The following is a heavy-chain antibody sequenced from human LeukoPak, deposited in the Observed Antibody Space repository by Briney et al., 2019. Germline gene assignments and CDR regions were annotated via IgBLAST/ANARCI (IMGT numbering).Heavy chain of an antibody. CDR3: VADLLGTNSPYFGY. D-gene: IGHD4/OR15-4a*01. CDR1: GFTFSAAW. Sequence: GGSLRLSCTASGFTFSAAWMNWVRQAPGKGLEWVGRIKSKSNGGTTDFAAPVRDRFTISRDDTKNTLNLQMDSMTAEDTAVYYCVADLLGTNSPYFGYWGQGTLVTVSS. J-gene: IGHJ4*02. CDR2: IKSKSNGGTT. V-gene: IGHV3-15*01.